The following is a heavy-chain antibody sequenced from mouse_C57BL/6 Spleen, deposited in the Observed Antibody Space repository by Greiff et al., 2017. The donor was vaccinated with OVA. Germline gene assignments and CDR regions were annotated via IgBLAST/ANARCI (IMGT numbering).Heavy chain of an antibody. D-gene: IGHD2-4*01. CDR1: GYTFTSYW. CDR3: ARCPLYDYDRGYFDV. Sequence: VQLQQPGAELVKPGASVKLSCKASGYTFTSYWMQWVKQRPGQGLEWIGEIDPSASYTNYNQKFKGKATFTVDTSSSTAYLQLSSLTSEDSAVYYCARCPLYDYDRGYFDVWGTGTTVTVSS. V-gene: IGHV1-50*01. J-gene: IGHJ1*03. CDR2: IDPSASYT.